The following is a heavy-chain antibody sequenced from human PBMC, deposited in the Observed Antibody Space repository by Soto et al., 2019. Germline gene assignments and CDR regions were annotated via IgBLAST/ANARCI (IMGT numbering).Heavy chain of an antibody. CDR3: EKRVDYSSSSDYFDY. V-gene: IGHV3-23*01. D-gene: IGHD6-6*01. CDR2: INDSGDT. CDR1: GFTFSSYG. J-gene: IGHJ4*02. Sequence: SGGSLRLSCAASGFTFSSYGMSWVRQAPGKGLEWVSSINDSGDTYYGDSVKGRFTISRDNSKNTLYLQVNSLSAEDTAVYYCEKRVDYSSSSDYFDYWAQGTLVTVYS.